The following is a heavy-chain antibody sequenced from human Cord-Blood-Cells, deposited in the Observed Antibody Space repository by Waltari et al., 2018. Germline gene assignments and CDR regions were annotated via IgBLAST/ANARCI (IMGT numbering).Heavy chain of an antibody. D-gene: IGHD1-26*01. CDR3: ARDHVGATNDY. Sequence: EVQLVESGGGLVQPGGSLRLSCAASGFTFSSYWMHWVRQAPGKGLVWVSRINSDGSSTSYADSGKGRCTISRDNAKNTLYLQMNSLRAEDTAVYYCARDHVGATNDYWGQGTLVTVSS. V-gene: IGHV3-74*01. CDR2: INSDGSST. J-gene: IGHJ4*02. CDR1: GFTFSSYW.